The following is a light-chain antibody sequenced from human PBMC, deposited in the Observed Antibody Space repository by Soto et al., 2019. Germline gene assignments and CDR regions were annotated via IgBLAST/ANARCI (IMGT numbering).Light chain of an antibody. J-gene: IGKJ5*01. CDR2: DAS. CDR1: QSVSSY. CDR3: QQYKNWPL. V-gene: IGKV3-11*01. Sequence: EIVLTHSPATLSLSPGERAALSCRASQSVSSYLAWYQQKPGQAPRLLIYDASNRATGIPARFSGSGSGTEFTLTISSLQSEDFAVYYCQQYKNWPLFGQGTRLENK.